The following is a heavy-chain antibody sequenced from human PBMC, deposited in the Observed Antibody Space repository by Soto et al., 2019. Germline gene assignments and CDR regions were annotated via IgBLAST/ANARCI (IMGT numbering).Heavy chain of an antibody. J-gene: IGHJ5*02. CDR3: ARYARPSWVDP. Sequence: PSETLSLTCAVSGGSISSGGYSWSWIRQPPGKGLEWIGYIYHSGSTYYNPSLKSRVTISVDRSQNQFSLKLGSVTAADTAVYYCARYARPSWVDPWGQGTLGTVSS. V-gene: IGHV4-30-2*01. CDR2: IYHSGST. CDR1: GGSISSGGYS. D-gene: IGHD2-8*01.